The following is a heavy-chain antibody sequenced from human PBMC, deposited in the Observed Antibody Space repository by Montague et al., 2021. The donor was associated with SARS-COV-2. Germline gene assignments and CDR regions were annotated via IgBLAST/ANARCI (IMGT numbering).Heavy chain of an antibody. J-gene: IGHJ5*02. V-gene: IGHV6-1*01. Sequence: CAISGDSVSSNSAAWDWIRQPPSRGLEWLGRTYYRSQWYNDYAVPVGSRIAINPDTSKNHFSPQLDSVTPEDTAVYYCARSQHCGGGRCYSLSWFDPWGQGTLVIVSS. D-gene: IGHD2-15*01. CDR1: GDSVSSNSAA. CDR3: ARSQHCGGGRCYSLSWFDP. CDR2: TYYRSQWYN.